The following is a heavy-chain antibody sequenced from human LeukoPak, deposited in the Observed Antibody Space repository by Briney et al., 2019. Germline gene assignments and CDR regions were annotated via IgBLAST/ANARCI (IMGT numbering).Heavy chain of an antibody. CDR3: ARAFSYYYDSSGWYFQH. Sequence: ASVKVSCKASGGTFSSYAISWVRQAPGQGLEWMGGIIPIFGTANYAQKFQGRVTITTDESTSTAYMELSSLRSEDTAVYYCARAFSYYYDSSGWYFQHWGQGTLVTVSS. V-gene: IGHV1-69*05. D-gene: IGHD3-22*01. J-gene: IGHJ1*01. CDR2: IIPIFGTA. CDR1: GGTFSSYA.